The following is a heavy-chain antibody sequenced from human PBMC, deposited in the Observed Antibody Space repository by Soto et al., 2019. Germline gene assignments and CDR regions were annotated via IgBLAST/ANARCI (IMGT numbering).Heavy chain of an antibody. J-gene: IGHJ4*02. CDR2: IWYDGSKK. CDR1: GFTFSTYG. Sequence: ESGGGVVQPGRSLRLSCAASGFTFSTYGIHWVRQAPGTGLEWLAVIWYDGSKKYYADSVQGRFTISRDNSKNTGYLQMNSLRAEDTAVYYCVKDHCGGDCYSNPYFDYWGQGTLVTVSS. D-gene: IGHD2-21*02. V-gene: IGHV3-33*06. CDR3: VKDHCGGDCYSNPYFDY.